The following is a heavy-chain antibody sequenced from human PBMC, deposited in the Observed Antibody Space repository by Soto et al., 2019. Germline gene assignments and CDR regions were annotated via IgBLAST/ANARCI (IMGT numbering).Heavy chain of an antibody. CDR3: ARRWGEGRVDY. CDR2: IYHSGST. V-gene: IGHV4-4*02. CDR1: GGSISSSNW. Sequence: QVQLQESGPGLVKPSGTLSLTCAVSGGSISSSNWWSWVRQPPGKGLQWIGEIYHSGSTNYIPSLKSRGTISVDKSRNQFSRKLSSVTAADTAVYYCARRWGEGRVDYWGQGTLVTVSS. J-gene: IGHJ4*02. D-gene: IGHD3-10*01.